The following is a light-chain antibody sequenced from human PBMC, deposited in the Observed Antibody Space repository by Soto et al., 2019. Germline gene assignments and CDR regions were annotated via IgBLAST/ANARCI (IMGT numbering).Light chain of an antibody. V-gene: IGLV3-21*02. J-gene: IGLJ1*01. CDR1: DIASKS. Sequence: SYDLTQPPGVSVAPGQTARISCGGKDIASKSVHWSQQKPGQAPVLVVYDDNDRPSGIPERFSGSNSGDAATLTISRVEAGDEADYYCQVWDTSSDHYVFGSGTKVTVL. CDR2: DDN. CDR3: QVWDTSSDHYV.